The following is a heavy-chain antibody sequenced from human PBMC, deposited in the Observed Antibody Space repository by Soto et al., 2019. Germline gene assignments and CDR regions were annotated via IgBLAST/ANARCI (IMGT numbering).Heavy chain of an antibody. J-gene: IGHJ4*02. CDR3: ARGEPNLRDFDY. D-gene: IGHD1-26*01. CDR1: GGTFSSYA. Sequence: SVKVSCTASGGTFSSYAISWVRQAPGQGLEWMGGIIPIFGTANYAQKFQGRVTITADESTSTAYMELSSLRSEDTAVYYCARGEPNLRDFDYWGQGTLVTVSS. V-gene: IGHV1-69*13. CDR2: IIPIFGTA.